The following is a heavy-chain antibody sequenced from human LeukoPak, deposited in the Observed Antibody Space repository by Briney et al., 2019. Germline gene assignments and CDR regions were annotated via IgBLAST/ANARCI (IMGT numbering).Heavy chain of an antibody. CDR3: ARQIGLTGTTARNWFDP. CDR2: IYYSGST. D-gene: IGHD1-7*01. J-gene: IGHJ5*02. CDR1: GGSISSNSYY. V-gene: IGHV4-39*01. Sequence: SETLSLTCTVSGGSISSNSYYWGWIRQPPGKGLEWIGNIYYSGSTYYNPSLKSRVTIFVDTSKNQFSLKLSSVTAADTAVYYCARQIGLTGTTARNWFDPWGQGTLVTVSS.